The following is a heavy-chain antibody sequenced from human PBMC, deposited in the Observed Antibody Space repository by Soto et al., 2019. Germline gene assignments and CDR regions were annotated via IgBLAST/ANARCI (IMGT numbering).Heavy chain of an antibody. J-gene: IGHJ4*02. Sequence: GSLRLSGAASVFNCISYSMSWIRQAPGKELEWVSDINSVGDTIYYADSVKGRFTISRDNSMNSLYLQMNSLRAEDTAVYYCARDERGSSIAARVSVNYFDYWGQGTLVTVSS. CDR3: ARDERGSSIAARVSVNYFDY. CDR1: VFNCISYS. V-gene: IGHV3-11*01. D-gene: IGHD6-6*01. CDR2: INSVGDTI.